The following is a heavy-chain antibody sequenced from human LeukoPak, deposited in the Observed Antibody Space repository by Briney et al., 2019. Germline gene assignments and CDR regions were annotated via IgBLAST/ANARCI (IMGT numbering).Heavy chain of an antibody. CDR3: TRGTVGVYYYYGMDV. V-gene: IGHV4-30-4*01. J-gene: IGHJ6*02. Sequence: SETLSLTCTVSGASIRSGDYYWSWIRQPPGKGLEWIGYIYDSGSTYYNPSLKSRVTISVDTSKNQFSLKLSSVTAADTAVHYCTRGTVGVYYYYGMDVWSQGTTVTVSS. D-gene: IGHD3-10*01. CDR1: GASIRSGDYY. CDR2: IYDSGST.